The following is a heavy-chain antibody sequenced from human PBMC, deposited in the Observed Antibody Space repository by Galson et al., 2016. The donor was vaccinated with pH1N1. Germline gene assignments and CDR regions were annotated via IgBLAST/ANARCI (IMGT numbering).Heavy chain of an antibody. J-gene: IGHJ4*02. CDR3: PRAIAQGDSY. D-gene: IGHD2-21*01. V-gene: IGHV3-7*01. Sequence: SLRLSCAASGFTFSTYWMSWVRQAPGKGLEWVANIKQDGSVIYYVDSVKGRFTISRDHAKNSLYLQMNSLRAEDTAVYYCPRAIAQGDSYWGQGTLVTVSS. CDR2: IKQDGSVI. CDR1: GFTFSTYW.